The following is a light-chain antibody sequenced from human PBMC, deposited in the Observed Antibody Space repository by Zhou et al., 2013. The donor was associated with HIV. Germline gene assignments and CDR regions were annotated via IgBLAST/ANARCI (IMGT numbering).Light chain of an antibody. J-gene: IGKJ5*01. CDR3: QQYYSTSIT. V-gene: IGKV1-16*02. Sequence: IQMTQSPSSLSASVGDTVTITCRASQDISNYVAWFQQRPGKAPKSLIFAASSLHSGVPFKFSGSGSGTDFSLTIYDLQSEDSATYYCQQYYSTSITFGQGTRLEIK. CDR1: QDISNY. CDR2: AAS.